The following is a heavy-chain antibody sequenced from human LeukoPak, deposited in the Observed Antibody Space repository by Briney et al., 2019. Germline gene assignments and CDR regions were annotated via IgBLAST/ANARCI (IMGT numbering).Heavy chain of an antibody. V-gene: IGHV4-61*02. Sequence: SEPLSLPCTVSGGPFSSGSTYWSWSRPPAGKGWEWLGRIYTSGSTNYTPSLKSRLTISVDPSKNQFSLKLSSVTAAHTAVYYCARGSANFWSGYSDAFDICGQGTMVTASS. D-gene: IGHD3-3*01. J-gene: IGHJ3*02. CDR3: ARGSANFWSGYSDAFDI. CDR1: GGPFSSGSTY. CDR2: IYTSGST.